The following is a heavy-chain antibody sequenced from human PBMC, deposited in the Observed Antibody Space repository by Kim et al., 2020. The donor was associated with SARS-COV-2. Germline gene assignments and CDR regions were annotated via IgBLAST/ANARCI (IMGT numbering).Heavy chain of an antibody. D-gene: IGHD4-17*01. Sequence: ADSVKGRFTISRDQAKNTVSMQTNSLRAEDTALYYCGKELGGEYGDQLDYWGQGTLVTVAS. J-gene: IGHJ4*02. CDR3: GKELGGEYGDQLDY. V-gene: IGHV3-23*01.